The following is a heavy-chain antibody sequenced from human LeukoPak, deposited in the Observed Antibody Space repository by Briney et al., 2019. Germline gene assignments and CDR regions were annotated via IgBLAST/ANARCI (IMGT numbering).Heavy chain of an antibody. CDR2: IKHDGSEK. Sequence: QAGGSLRLSCAASGFIFTNYFMSWVRQAPGKGLEWVASIKHDGSEKYYADSVRGRFTISRDNTMNSLYLQMSSLRAEDTAVYYCATDRGWRTSGYYLYYFEYWGQGTLVTYSS. CDR3: ATDRGWRTSGYYLYYFEY. D-gene: IGHD3-3*01. V-gene: IGHV3-7*01. J-gene: IGHJ4*02. CDR1: GFIFTNYF.